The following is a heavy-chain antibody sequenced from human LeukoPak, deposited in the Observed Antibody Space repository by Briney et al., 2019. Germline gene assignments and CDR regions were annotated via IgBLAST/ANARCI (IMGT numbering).Heavy chain of an antibody. CDR3: ARALGSSWYFWFDP. CDR2: INWNGGST. CDR1: GFTFSDNY. V-gene: IGHV3-20*04. D-gene: IGHD6-13*01. J-gene: IGHJ5*02. Sequence: GGSLRLSCAASGFTFSDNYMSWVRQAPGKGLEWVSGINWNGGSTGYADSVKGRFTISRDNAKNSLYLQMNSLRAEDTALYYCARALGSSWYFWFDPWGQGTLVTVSS.